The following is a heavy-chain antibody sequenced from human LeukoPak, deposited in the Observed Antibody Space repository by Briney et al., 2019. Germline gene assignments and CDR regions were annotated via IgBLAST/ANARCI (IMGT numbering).Heavy chain of an antibody. Sequence: SETLSINCSVPGGYVGSAGYYWTWIRQPPGARLEWIGYVYYKTCTNDNPSLKSRVSMSVVPSRNQFSLKLNSVTVADTAVYYFFFFKQKTAYEILGFDYWGQGTLVTVSS. V-gene: IGHV4-61*08. CDR3: FFFKQKTAYEILGFDY. D-gene: IGHD3-9*01. J-gene: IGHJ4*02. CDR1: GGYVGSAGYY. CDR2: VYYKTCT.